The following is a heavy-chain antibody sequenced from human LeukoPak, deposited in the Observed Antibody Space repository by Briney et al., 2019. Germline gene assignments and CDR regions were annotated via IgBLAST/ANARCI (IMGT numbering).Heavy chain of an antibody. V-gene: IGHV3-9*01. CDR1: GFTFDDYA. Sequence: GGSLRLSCAASGFTFDDYAMHWVRQAPGKGLEWVSGISWNSGSVGYADSVKGRFTIPRDNAKNSLYLQMNSLRAEDTALYYCAKDISRVTTFFDGFDYWGQGTLVTVSS. CDR3: AKDISRVTTFFDGFDY. CDR2: ISWNSGSV. J-gene: IGHJ4*02. D-gene: IGHD4-17*01.